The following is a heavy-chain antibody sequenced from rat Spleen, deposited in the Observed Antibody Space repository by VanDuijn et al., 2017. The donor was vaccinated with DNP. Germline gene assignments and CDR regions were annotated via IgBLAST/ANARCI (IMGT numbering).Heavy chain of an antibody. CDR3: ARHYGGYSYYWYFDF. CDR2: ISAGGGST. CDR1: GFTFSDSN. D-gene: IGHD1-11*01. J-gene: IGHJ1*01. V-gene: IGHV5-7*01. Sequence: EVQLVESGGGLVQPGRPLKLSCAASGFTFSDSNMAWVPQAPKKGLGWVASISAGGGSTSYRDSVKGRFTISRDNAKSILYLQMDSLRSEDKATYYCARHYGGYSYYWYFDFWGPGTTVTVSS.